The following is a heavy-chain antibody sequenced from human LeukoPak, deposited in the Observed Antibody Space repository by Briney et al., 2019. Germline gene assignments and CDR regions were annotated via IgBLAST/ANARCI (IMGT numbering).Heavy chain of an antibody. D-gene: IGHD6-13*01. CDR3: ARTLHGIAAARIKPYYFDY. J-gene: IGHJ4*02. V-gene: IGHV1-8*01. Sequence: EASVKVSCKASGYTFTSYDINWVRQATGQGLEWMGWMNPNSGNTGYAQKFQGRVTMTRNNSISTAYMELSSLRSEDTAVYYCARTLHGIAAARIKPYYFDYWGQGTLVTVSS. CDR2: MNPNSGNT. CDR1: GYTFTSYD.